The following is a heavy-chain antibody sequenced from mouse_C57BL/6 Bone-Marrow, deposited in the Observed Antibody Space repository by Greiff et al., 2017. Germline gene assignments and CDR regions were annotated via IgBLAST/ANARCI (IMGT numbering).Heavy chain of an antibody. CDR2: FHPYNDDT. CDR1: GYTFTTYP. Sequence: VKLQQSGAELVKPGASVKMSCKASGYTFTTYPIEWMKQNHGKSLEWIGNFHPYNDDTKYNEKFKGKATLTVEKSSSTVYLELSRLTSDDSAVYYCARGDNYGGYYFDNWGQGTTRTVSS. D-gene: IGHD2-12*01. V-gene: IGHV1-47*01. CDR3: ARGDNYGGYYFDN. J-gene: IGHJ2*01.